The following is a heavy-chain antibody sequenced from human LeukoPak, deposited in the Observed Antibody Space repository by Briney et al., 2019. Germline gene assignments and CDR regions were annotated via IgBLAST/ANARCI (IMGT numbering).Heavy chain of an antibody. CDR2: ISGDGSST. J-gene: IGHJ5*01. CDR3: TRRVDATRWYDS. CDR1: EFTFSSYW. V-gene: IGHV3-74*03. Sequence: PGGSLRLSCAASEFTFSSYWMHWVRQAPGEGLVWVSRISGDGSSTTYADSVKGRFIISRDNSKNTLYLQMDSLRAEDTAVYYCTRRVDATRWYDSWGQGTLVTVSS. D-gene: IGHD2-15*01.